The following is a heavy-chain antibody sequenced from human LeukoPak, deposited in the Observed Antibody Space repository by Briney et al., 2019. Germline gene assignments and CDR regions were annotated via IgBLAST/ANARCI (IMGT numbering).Heavy chain of an antibody. Sequence: PGGSLRLSCVASGFTFGKYWMSWVRQAPGKGLEWVANIKLDGSEKNYVDSVKGRFTISRDNTKNSLYLQMNSLRVEDTAVFYCARDLRHIVVVPAAIPLDYWGQGTLVTVSS. CDR3: ARDLRHIVVVPAAIPLDY. V-gene: IGHV3-7*03. D-gene: IGHD2-2*01. CDR1: GFTFGKYW. J-gene: IGHJ4*02. CDR2: IKLDGSEK.